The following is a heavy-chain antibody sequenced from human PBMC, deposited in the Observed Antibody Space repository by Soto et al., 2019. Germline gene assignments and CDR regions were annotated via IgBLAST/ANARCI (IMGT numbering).Heavy chain of an antibody. Sequence: GGSLRLSCAASGFTFSSYAMHWVRQAPGKGLEWVAVISYDGSNKYYADSVKGRFTNSRDNSKNTLYLQRNSLRAEDTAVYDCARGWKYSSSSYYSGMDVWGQGTTVTVSS. CDR3: ARGWKYSSSSYYSGMDV. J-gene: IGHJ6*02. CDR1: GFTFSSYA. D-gene: IGHD6-6*01. V-gene: IGHV3-30*04. CDR2: ISYDGSNK.